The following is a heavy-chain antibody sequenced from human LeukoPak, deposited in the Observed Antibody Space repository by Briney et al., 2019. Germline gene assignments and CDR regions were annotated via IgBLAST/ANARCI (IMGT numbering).Heavy chain of an antibody. Sequence: GGSLRLSCAASGFTFSSYAMHWVRQAPGKGLEWVAVISYDGSNKYYADSVKGRFTISRDNSKNTLYLQMNSLRAEDTAVYYCARDRESDYGGNPHDDAFDIWGQGTMVTVSS. V-gene: IGHV3-30-3*01. D-gene: IGHD4-23*01. CDR3: ARDRESDYGGNPHDDAFDI. J-gene: IGHJ3*02. CDR2: ISYDGSNK. CDR1: GFTFSSYA.